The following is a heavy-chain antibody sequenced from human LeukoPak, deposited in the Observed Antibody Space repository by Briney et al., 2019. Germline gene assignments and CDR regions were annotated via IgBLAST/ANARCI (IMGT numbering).Heavy chain of an antibody. V-gene: IGHV1-24*01. CDR3: ATDVPRSPVDWFDP. J-gene: IGHJ5*02. D-gene: IGHD6-19*01. CDR1: GYTLTELS. CDR2: FDPEDGET. Sequence: VASVKVSCKVSGYTLTELSMHWVRQAPGKGLEWMGGFDPEDGETIYAQKFQGRVTMTEDTSTDTAYMELSSLRSEDTAVYYCATDVPRSPVDWFDPWGQGTLVTVSS.